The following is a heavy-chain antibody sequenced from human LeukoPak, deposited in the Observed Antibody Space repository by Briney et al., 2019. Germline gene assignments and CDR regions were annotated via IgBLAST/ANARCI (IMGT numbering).Heavy chain of an antibody. V-gene: IGHV1-2*02. CDR1: GYTFTDYY. J-gene: IGHJ4*02. CDR2: INPNSGGT. Sequence: EASVKVSCKTSGYTFTDYYMHWVRQAPGQGLEWMGWINPNSGGTNYAQKFQGRVTLTRDTSITTVYMELSRLTSDDTAIFYCAVAPGDYWGQGTLVTVSS. CDR3: AVAPGDY. D-gene: IGHD2-21*01.